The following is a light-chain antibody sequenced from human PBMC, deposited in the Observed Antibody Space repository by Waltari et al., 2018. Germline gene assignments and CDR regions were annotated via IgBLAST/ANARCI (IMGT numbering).Light chain of an antibody. V-gene: IGKV1-39*01. Sequence: IPMTQCPSSLSSAVEDRVTITCRASENVNNYLNSSQQKPGTAPILLLHKASTLQSGVPSRFSGSGSGTDYTFTISSLPSEDVATYYCLPNYASPYSFGQGTKVELQ. CDR3: LPNYASPYS. J-gene: IGKJ2*03. CDR2: KAS. CDR1: ENVNNY.